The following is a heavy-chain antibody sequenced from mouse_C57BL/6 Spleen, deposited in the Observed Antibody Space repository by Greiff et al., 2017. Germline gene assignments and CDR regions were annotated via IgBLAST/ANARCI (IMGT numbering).Heavy chain of an antibody. CDR1: GYSITSGYY. V-gene: IGHV3-6*01. CDR2: ISYDGSN. D-gene: IGHD2-4*01. J-gene: IGHJ3*01. Sequence: EVQVVESGPGLVKPSQSLSLTCSVTGYSITSGYYWNWIRQFPGNKLEWMGYISYDGSNNYNPSLKNRISITRDTSKNQFFLKLNSVTTEDTATYYCARSIDYFAWFAYWGQGTLVTVSA. CDR3: ARSIDYFAWFAY.